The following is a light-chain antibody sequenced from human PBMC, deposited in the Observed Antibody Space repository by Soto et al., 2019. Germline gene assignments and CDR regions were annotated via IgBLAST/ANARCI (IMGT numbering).Light chain of an antibody. CDR3: CSYAGSSTFRL. Sequence: QSVLTQPASVSGSPGQSITISCTGTSSDVGSYNLVSWYQQHPGKAPKLMIYEGSKRPSGVSNRFSGSKSGNTASLTISGLQDEDEADYYCCSYAGSSTFRLFGTGTKVTVL. V-gene: IGLV2-23*03. J-gene: IGLJ1*01. CDR1: SSDVGSYNL. CDR2: EGS.